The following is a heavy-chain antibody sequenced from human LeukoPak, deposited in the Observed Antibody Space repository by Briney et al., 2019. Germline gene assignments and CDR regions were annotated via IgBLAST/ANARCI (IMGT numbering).Heavy chain of an antibody. CDR1: GFTFSSYA. CDR2: ISSNGGST. J-gene: IGHJ5*02. D-gene: IGHD6-13*01. CDR3: VKGKSSSLYNWFDP. V-gene: IGHV3-64D*06. Sequence: GGSLRLSCSASGFTFSSYAMHWVRQAPGKGQEYVSAISSNGGSTYYADSVKGRFTISRDNSKNTLYLQMSSLRAEDTAVYYCVKGKSSSLYNWFDPWGQGTLVTVSS.